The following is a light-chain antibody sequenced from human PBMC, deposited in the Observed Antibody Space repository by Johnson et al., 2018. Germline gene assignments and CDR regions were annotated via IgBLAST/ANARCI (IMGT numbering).Light chain of an antibody. V-gene: IGLV1-51*02. CDR3: GTWDSSLIAGNF. J-gene: IGLJ1*01. CDR1: SSNIGNNY. Sequence: QSVLTQPPSVSAAPGQKVTISCSGSSSNIGNNYVSWYQQLPGTAPKLLIYENNKRPSGIPDRFSGSKSGTSATLGITGLQTGDEADYYCGTWDSSLIAGNFFGTVTKFTVL. CDR2: ENN.